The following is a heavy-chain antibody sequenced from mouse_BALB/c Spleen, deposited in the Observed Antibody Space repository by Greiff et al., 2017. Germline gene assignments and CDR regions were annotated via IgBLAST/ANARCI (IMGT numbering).Heavy chain of an antibody. CDR3: ARPYRYDGTMFAY. J-gene: IGHJ3*01. Sequence: EVQLQQSGPELVKPGASVKISCKASGYSFTGYYMHWVKQSHVKSLEWIGRINPYNGATSYNQNFKDKASLTVDKSSSTAYMELHSLTSEDSAVYYCARPYRYDGTMFAYWGQGTLVTVSA. CDR1: GYSFTGYY. D-gene: IGHD2-14*01. CDR2: INPYNGAT. V-gene: IGHV1-26*01.